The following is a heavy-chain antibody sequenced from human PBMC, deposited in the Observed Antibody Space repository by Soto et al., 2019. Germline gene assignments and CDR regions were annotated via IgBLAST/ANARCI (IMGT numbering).Heavy chain of an antibody. J-gene: IGHJ5*02. Sequence: SVKVSCKASGYTFTNHGINWVRQAPGQGLEWMGWIIPIFGTANYAQKFQGRVTITADESTSTAYMELSSLRSEDTAVYYCAREGDDSSGYYDHWGQGALVTVSS. CDR1: GYTFTNHG. V-gene: IGHV1-69*13. D-gene: IGHD3-22*01. CDR3: AREGDDSSGYYDH. CDR2: IIPIFGTA.